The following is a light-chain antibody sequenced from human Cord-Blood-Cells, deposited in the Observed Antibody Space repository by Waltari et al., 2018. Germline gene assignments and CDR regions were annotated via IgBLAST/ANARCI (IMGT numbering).Light chain of an antibody. CDR2: DAS. V-gene: IGKV3-11*01. CDR1: QSVSRY. CDR3: QQRSNWPPWT. Sequence: EIVLTQSPATLSLPPGERATLSCRASQSVSRYLAWDQQKPGQAPRLLLYDASNRATGIPARFSGSGSGTDFTLTISSLEPEXFAVYYCQQRSNWPPWTFGQGTKVEIK. J-gene: IGKJ1*01.